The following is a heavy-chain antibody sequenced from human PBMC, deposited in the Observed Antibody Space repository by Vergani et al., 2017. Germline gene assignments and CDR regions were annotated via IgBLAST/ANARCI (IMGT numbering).Heavy chain of an antibody. CDR3: ARVAPSNSEVTPTAFDV. V-gene: IGHV1-18*01. CDR2: IRPYTGHT. J-gene: IGHJ3*01. Sequence: QVQLVQSGSELKKPGASVKVSCKASGYTFTSYAMNWVRQAPGQGLEWMAWIRPYTGHTIYAQKFQDRVTMTADTSTNTAYMELRSLRSDDTAVYFCARVAPSNSEVTPTAFDVWGQGTMVTVSS. D-gene: IGHD1-1*01. CDR1: GYTFTSYA.